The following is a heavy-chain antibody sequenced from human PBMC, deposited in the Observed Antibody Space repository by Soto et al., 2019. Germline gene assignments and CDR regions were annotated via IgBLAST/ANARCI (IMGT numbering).Heavy chain of an antibody. V-gene: IGHV4-34*01. CDR2: INHSGST. Sequence: QVQLQQWGAGLLKPSETLSLTCAVYGGSFSGYYWSWIRQPPGKGLEWIGEINHSGSTNYNPSLKSRVTISVDTSKNQFSLERSSVTAADTAVYYCARGVRVQLELVWYYYMDVWGKGTTVTVSS. J-gene: IGHJ6*03. CDR1: GGSFSGYY. CDR3: ARGVRVQLELVWYYYMDV. D-gene: IGHD1-1*01.